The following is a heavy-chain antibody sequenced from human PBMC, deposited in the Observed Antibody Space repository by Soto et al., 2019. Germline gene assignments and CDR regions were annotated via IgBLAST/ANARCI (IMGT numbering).Heavy chain of an antibody. CDR3: ARDFIAAAGTSLGY. CDR1: GGSISSSNW. V-gene: IGHV4-4*02. CDR2: IYHSGST. J-gene: IGHJ4*02. D-gene: IGHD6-13*01. Sequence: SETLSLTCAVSGGSISSSNWWSWVRQPPGKGLEWIGEIYHSGSTNYNPSLKSRVTISVDKSKNQFSLNLSSVTAADTAVYYCARDFIAAAGTSLGYWGQGTLVTVSS.